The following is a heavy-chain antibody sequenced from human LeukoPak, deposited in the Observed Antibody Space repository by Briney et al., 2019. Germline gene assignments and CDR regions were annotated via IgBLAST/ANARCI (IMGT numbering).Heavy chain of an antibody. CDR3: ARQTGSGLFILP. CDR2: IYYSGNT. J-gene: IGHJ4*02. D-gene: IGHD3/OR15-3a*01. V-gene: IGHV4-34*01. CDR1: GGSFSGYY. Sequence: SETLSLTCAVYGGSFSGYYWSWIRQPPGKGLEWIGGIYYSGNTYYNASLKSQVSISIDTSKNQFSLRLTSVTAADTAVYYCARQTGSGLFILPGGQGTLVTVSS.